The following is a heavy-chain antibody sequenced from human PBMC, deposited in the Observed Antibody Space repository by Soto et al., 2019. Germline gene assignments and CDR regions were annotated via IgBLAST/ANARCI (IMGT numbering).Heavy chain of an antibody. CDR3: TKARLWGGDGYNSYYYNAMDV. V-gene: IGHV3-9*01. CDR1: GFTFDDYA. D-gene: IGHD3-16*01. CDR2: ISWNSGRI. Sequence: EMQLVESGGGLVQPGMSLRLSCAASGFTFDDYAMSWVRQVPGKGLEWVSGISWNSGRIGYADSVKGRFTISRDNAKNSLYLQMNSLRPEDTALYYCTKARLWGGDGYNSYYYNAMDVWGQGTTFTVSS. J-gene: IGHJ6*02.